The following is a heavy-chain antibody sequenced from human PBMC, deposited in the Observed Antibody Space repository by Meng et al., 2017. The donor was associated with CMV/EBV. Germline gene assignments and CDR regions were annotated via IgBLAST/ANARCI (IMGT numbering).Heavy chain of an antibody. CDR1: GFTFTSSA. D-gene: IGHD5-18*01. CDR3: AAAPYTASDAFDI. Sequence: SVKVSCKASGFTFTSSAMQWVRQARGQRLEWIGWIVVGSGNTNYAQKFQERVTITRDMSTSTAYMELSSLRSEDTAVYYCAAAPYTASDAFDIWGQGTMVTVSS. J-gene: IGHJ3*02. V-gene: IGHV1-58*02. CDR2: IVVGSGNT.